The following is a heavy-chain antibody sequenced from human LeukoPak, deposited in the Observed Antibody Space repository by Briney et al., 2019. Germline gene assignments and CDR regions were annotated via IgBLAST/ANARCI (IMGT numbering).Heavy chain of an antibody. CDR2: ISSRSSYI. D-gene: IGHD4-17*01. CDR3: ARDSTVTDY. CDR1: GFTFSSYS. Sequence: GGSLRLSCAASGFTFSSYSMNWVRQAPGKGLEWVSSISSRSSYIYYADSVKGRFTISRDNAKNSLYLQMNSLRAEDTAVYYCARDSTVTDYWGQGTLVTVSS. J-gene: IGHJ4*02. V-gene: IGHV3-21*01.